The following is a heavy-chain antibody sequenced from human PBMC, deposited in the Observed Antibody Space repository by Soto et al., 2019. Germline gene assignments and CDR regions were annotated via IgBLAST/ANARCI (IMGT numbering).Heavy chain of an antibody. Sequence: PSETLSLTCTVSGGSISSSSYYWGWIRQPPGKGLEWIGSIYYSGSTYYNPSLKSRVTISVDTSKNQFSLKLSSVTAADTAVYYCAGDLGYCSGGSCYSSPYYYYYMDVWGKGTTVTVSS. J-gene: IGHJ6*03. D-gene: IGHD2-15*01. CDR3: AGDLGYCSGGSCYSSPYYYYYMDV. V-gene: IGHV4-39*07. CDR1: GGSISSSSYY. CDR2: IYYSGST.